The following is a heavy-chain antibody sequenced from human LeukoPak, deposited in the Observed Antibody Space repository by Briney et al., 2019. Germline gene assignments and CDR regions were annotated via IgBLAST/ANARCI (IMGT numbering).Heavy chain of an antibody. CDR3: ARDLQEAIAAREYYYYGMDV. Sequence: GGSLRLSCAASGFTFSSYAMSWVRQAPGKGLEWASAISGSGGSTYYADSVKGRFTISRDNSKNTLYLQMNSLRAEDTAVYYCARDLQEAIAAREYYYYGMDVWGQGTTVTVSS. J-gene: IGHJ6*02. CDR1: GFTFSSYA. CDR2: ISGSGGST. V-gene: IGHV3-23*01. D-gene: IGHD6-6*01.